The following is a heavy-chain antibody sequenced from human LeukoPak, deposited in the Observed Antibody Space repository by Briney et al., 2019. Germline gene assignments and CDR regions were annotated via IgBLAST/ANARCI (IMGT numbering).Heavy chain of an antibody. V-gene: IGHV4-34*01. CDR1: GGSFSGYY. D-gene: IGHD3-3*01. J-gene: IGHJ3*02. CDR2: INHSGST. Sequence: PSETLSLTCAVYGGSFSGYYWSWIRQPPGKGLEWIGEINHSGSTNYNPSLKSRVTISVDTSKNQFSLKLSSVTAADTAVYYCARGDHYDPSSFDIWGQGTMVTVSS. CDR3: ARGDHYDPSSFDI.